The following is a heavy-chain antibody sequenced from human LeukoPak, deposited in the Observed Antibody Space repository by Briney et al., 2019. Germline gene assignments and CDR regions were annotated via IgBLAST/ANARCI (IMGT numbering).Heavy chain of an antibody. CDR2: INLDGREK. J-gene: IGHJ4*02. CDR3: ARDDWGPGDY. V-gene: IGHV3-7*01. CDR1: GFTFSRHW. D-gene: IGHD3-9*01. Sequence: PGGSLRLPCATSGFTFSRHWMSWVRQAPGRGLEWVANINLDGREKYYVDSVKGRFTISRDNAQNSLYLQMNSLRGEDTAVYYCARDDWGPGDYWGQGTLVTVSS.